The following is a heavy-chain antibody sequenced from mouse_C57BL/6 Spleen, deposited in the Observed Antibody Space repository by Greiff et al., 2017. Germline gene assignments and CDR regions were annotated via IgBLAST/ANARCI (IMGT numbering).Heavy chain of an antibody. CDR3: ARDYYGSNYYAMDY. J-gene: IGHJ4*01. D-gene: IGHD1-1*01. CDR2: INPNNGGT. V-gene: IGHV1-18*01. Sequence: QLQQSGPELVKPGASVKIPCKASGYTFPDYNMDWVKQSHGKSLEWIGDINPNNGGTIYNQKFKGKATLTVDKSSSTAYMELRSLTSEDTAVYYCARDYYGSNYYAMDYWGQGTSVTVSS. CDR1: GYTFPDYN.